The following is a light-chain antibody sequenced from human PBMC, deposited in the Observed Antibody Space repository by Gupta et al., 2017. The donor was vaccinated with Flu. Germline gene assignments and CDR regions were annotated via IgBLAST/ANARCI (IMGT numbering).Light chain of an antibody. CDR2: EVS. J-gene: IGLJ3*02. Sequence: QSALTQPASVSGSPGQSITISCTGTSSDVGGYNYVSWYQQHPGKAPKLMIYEVSNRPSGVASRFSGSKAGNTASLTISGPEAEDAADYYCSSYTSSSTWVFGGGTKLTVL. CDR1: SSDVGGYNY. V-gene: IGLV2-14*01. CDR3: SSYTSSSTWV.